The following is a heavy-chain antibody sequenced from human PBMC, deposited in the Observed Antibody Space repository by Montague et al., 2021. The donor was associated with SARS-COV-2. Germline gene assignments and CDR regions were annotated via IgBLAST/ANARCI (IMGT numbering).Heavy chain of an antibody. D-gene: IGHD1-26*01. CDR1: GGSFSGYY. J-gene: IGHJ4*02. Sequence: SETLSLTCAVYGGSFSGYYWSWIRQPPEKGLEWIGEINQSGRTNSNPSLKSRVIISVDTSKNQFSLKLSSVTAADTAVYYCARRGSSVWRVSVSAELDYWGQGILVIVSS. CDR3: ARRGSSVWRVSVSAELDY. V-gene: IGHV4-34*01. CDR2: INQSGRT.